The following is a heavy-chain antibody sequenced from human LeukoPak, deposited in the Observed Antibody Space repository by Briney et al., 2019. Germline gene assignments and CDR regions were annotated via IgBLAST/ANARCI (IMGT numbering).Heavy chain of an antibody. Sequence: ASVKVSCKASGYTFTGYYMHWVRQAPGQGLEWMGWINPNSGGTNYAQKFQGRVTTTRDTSISTAYMVLSRLRSDDTAVYYCARGIYDSSDFEYFQHWGQGTLVTVSS. V-gene: IGHV1-2*02. CDR1: GYTFTGYY. J-gene: IGHJ1*01. D-gene: IGHD3-22*01. CDR2: INPNSGGT. CDR3: ARGIYDSSDFEYFQH.